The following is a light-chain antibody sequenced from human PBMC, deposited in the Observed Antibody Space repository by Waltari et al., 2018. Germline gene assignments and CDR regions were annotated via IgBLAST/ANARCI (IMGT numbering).Light chain of an antibody. J-gene: IGLJ1*01. CDR1: GSDIGGYTY. CDR3: CSYAGSYTFV. V-gene: IGLV2-11*01. CDR2: DVA. Sequence: QSALPQPRSVSGSLGQSVTISCTGTGSDIGGYTYVSWYQQHPDKLPKLIIFDVAKRPSGVPDRFSGSKSGNTASLTISGLQAEDEADYYCCSYAGSYTFVFGVGTKVSVV.